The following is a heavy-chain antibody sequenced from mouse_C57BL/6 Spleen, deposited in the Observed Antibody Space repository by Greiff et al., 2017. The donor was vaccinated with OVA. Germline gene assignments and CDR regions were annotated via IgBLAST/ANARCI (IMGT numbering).Heavy chain of an antibody. J-gene: IGHJ4*01. D-gene: IGHD1-1*01. CDR3: ARAPITTVVATDAMDY. Sequence: QVQLQHSGAELMKPGASVKLSCKATGYTFTGYWIEWVKQRPGHGLEWIGEILPGSGSTNYNEKFKGKATFTADTSSNTAYMQLSSLTTEDSAIYYCARAPITTVVATDAMDYWGQGTSVTVSS. CDR2: ILPGSGST. CDR1: GYTFTGYW. V-gene: IGHV1-9*01.